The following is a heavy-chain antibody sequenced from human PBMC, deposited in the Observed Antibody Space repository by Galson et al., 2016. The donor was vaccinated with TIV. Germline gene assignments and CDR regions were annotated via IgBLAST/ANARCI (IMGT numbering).Heavy chain of an antibody. Sequence: SVKVSCKASGYTFTSYGISWVRQAPGQGFEWLGWISAYNGNTNYAQKLQGRVTMTTDTSTSTAYMELRSLRSDDTAVYFCARDRRDILTGCLLDYWGQGKLVTVS. CDR2: ISAYNGNT. CDR3: ARDRRDILTGCLLDY. CDR1: GYTFTSYG. D-gene: IGHD3-9*01. J-gene: IGHJ4*02. V-gene: IGHV1-18*04.